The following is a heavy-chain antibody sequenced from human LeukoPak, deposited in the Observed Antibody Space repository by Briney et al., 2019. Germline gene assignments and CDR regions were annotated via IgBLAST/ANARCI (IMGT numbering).Heavy chain of an antibody. J-gene: IGHJ4*02. D-gene: IGHD4-23*01. Sequence: GGSLRLSCAASGLTFSNYWMSWVRQAPGKGLEWVANIKEDGSEKYYVDSMKGRFTISRDNAKNSLYLQMSSLRVEDTAVYCCARDRTGGYLDYWGQGTLVTVSS. CDR2: IKEDGSEK. CDR1: GLTFSNYW. CDR3: ARDRTGGYLDY. V-gene: IGHV3-7*03.